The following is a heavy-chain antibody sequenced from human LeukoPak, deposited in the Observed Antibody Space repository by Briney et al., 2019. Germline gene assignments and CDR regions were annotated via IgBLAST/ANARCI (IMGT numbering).Heavy chain of an antibody. V-gene: IGHV3-9*01. Sequence: ESGGSLRLSCAASGFTFDDYAMHWVRQAPGKGLEWVSGISWNSGSIGYADSVKGRFTISRDDAKNSLSLQMNSLRDEDTAVYYCVRDHIYAFDIWGRGTTVTVSS. CDR1: GFTFDDYA. CDR3: VRDHIYAFDI. CDR2: ISWNSGSI. J-gene: IGHJ3*02. D-gene: IGHD2-21*01.